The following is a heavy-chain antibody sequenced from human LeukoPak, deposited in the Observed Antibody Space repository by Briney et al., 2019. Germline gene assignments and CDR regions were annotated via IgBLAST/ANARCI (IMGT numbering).Heavy chain of an antibody. CDR1: GFTFSSSA. CDR3: ARAPGIYDSSGYYGS. J-gene: IGHJ5*02. Sequence: PGGSLRLSCAASGFTFSSSAMSWVRQAPGKGLEWVAVISYDGSNKYYADSVKGRFTISRDNSKNTLYLQMNSLRAEDTAVYYCARAPGIYDSSGYYGSWGQGTLVTVSS. V-gene: IGHV3-30-3*01. D-gene: IGHD3-22*01. CDR2: ISYDGSNK.